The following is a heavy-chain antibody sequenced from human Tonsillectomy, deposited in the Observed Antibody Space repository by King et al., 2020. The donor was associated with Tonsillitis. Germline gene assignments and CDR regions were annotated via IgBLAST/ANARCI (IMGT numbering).Heavy chain of an antibody. D-gene: IGHD3-3*01. CDR2: IYDIGST. Sequence: LQLQESGPGLVKPSETLSLTCTVSGGSISSSSYYWGWIRQPPGKGLEWIGSIYDIGSTYYNPSLKSRVTIAVDTSKTQFSLKLSFVTAADTAVYYCARLRGSGYSWFDTWGQGTLVTVSA. CDR3: ARLRGSGYSWFDT. V-gene: IGHV4-39*01. J-gene: IGHJ5*02. CDR1: GGSISSSSYY.